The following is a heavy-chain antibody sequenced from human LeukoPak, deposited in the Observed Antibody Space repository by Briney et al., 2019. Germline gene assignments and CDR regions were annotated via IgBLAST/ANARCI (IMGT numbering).Heavy chain of an antibody. J-gene: IGHJ4*02. CDR2: ISSSSSYI. Sequence: GGSLRLSCAASGFTFSSYSMNWVRQAPGKGLEWVSSISSSSSYIYYADSVKGRFTISRDNAKNSLYLQMNSLRAEDTAVYYCARVGYYDFWGGYYIVDYFDYWGQGTLVTVSS. CDR3: ARVGYYDFWGGYYIVDYFDY. CDR1: GFTFSSYS. D-gene: IGHD3-3*01. V-gene: IGHV3-21*01.